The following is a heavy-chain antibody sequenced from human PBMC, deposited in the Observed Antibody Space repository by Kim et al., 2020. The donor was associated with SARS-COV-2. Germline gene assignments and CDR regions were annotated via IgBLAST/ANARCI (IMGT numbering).Heavy chain of an antibody. CDR2: ISGDGGST. D-gene: IGHD5-18*01. CDR3: AKCPADTAMAGWYYGMDV. Sequence: GGSLRLSCAASGFTFDDYAMHWVRQAPGKGLEWVSLISGDGGSTYYADSVKGRFTISRDNSKNSLYLQMNSLRTEDTALYYCAKCPADTAMAGWYYGMDVWGQGTTVTVSS. V-gene: IGHV3-43*02. CDR1: GFTFDDYA. J-gene: IGHJ6*02.